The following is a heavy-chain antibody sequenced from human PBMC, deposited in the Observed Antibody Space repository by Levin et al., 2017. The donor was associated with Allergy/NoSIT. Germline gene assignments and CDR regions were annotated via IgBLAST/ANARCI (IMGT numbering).Heavy chain of an antibody. CDR2: ISWNSGSI. CDR3: AKAWGGWDWTHSIDAFDI. CDR1: GFTFDDYA. Sequence: PGGSLRLSCAASGFTFDDYAMHWVRQAPGKGLEWVSGISWNSGSIGYADSVKGRFTISRDNAKNSLYLQMNSLRAEDTALYYCAKAWGGWDWTHSIDAFDIWGQGTMVTVSS. J-gene: IGHJ3*02. D-gene: IGHD3/OR15-3a*01. V-gene: IGHV3-9*01.